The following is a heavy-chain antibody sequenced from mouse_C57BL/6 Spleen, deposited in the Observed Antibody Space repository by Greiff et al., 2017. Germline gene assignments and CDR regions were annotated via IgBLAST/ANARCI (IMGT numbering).Heavy chain of an antibody. D-gene: IGHD2-14*01. J-gene: IGHJ1*03. CDR2: ISDGGSYT. CDR3: ARDRGTTRYFGV. Sequence: EVMLVESGGGLVKPGGSLKLSCAASGFTFSSYAMSWVRQTPEKRLEWVATISDGGSYTYYPDNVKGRFTISRDNAKNNLYLQMSHLKSEDTAMYYCARDRGTTRYFGVWGTGTTVTVSS. CDR1: GFTFSSYA. V-gene: IGHV5-4*01.